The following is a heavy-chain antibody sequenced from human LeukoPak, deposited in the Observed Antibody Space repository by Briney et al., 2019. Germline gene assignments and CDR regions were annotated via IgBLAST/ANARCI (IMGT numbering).Heavy chain of an antibody. CDR2: INPNSGDT. CDR3: ARARKTRNIYGDYVFLFDY. D-gene: IGHD4-17*01. CDR1: GYAFSGYH. J-gene: IGHJ4*02. Sequence: GASVKVSCKASGYAFSGYHMHWVRQAPGHGLEWMGWINPNSGDTKYAQNFRGRVTMTRDTSLSTAYMDLSRLRSDDTALYYCARARKTRNIYGDYVFLFDYWDQGTLVTVSS. V-gene: IGHV1-2*02.